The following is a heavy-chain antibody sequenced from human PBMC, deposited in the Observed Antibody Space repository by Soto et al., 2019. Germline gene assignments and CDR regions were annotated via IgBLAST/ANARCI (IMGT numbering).Heavy chain of an antibody. Sequence: QVQLVESGGGVGQPGRSLRLSCAASGVDFSNHAMHWVRQPPGKAPEWLATISFDGGDEFYADSVKGRFTISRDNSKSTLSLHMNSLRAEDTAVYYCVKFCGGDCYNYWGQGTLVTVSS. D-gene: IGHD2-21*02. CDR1: GVDFSNHA. J-gene: IGHJ4*02. CDR2: ISFDGGDE. CDR3: VKFCGGDCYNY. V-gene: IGHV3-30-3*01.